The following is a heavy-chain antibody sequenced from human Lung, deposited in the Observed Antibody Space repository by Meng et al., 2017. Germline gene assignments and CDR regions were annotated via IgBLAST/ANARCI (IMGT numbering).Heavy chain of an antibody. Sequence: GESLKISCVVSGFTLSTNTMSWVRQAPGKGLEWVSLIRGSAGISTYTDSVKGRFTISRENSKNTLYLQMNSLRGEDTAVYYCVKDLDPPRRSVWGQGTMVTVSS. J-gene: IGHJ3*01. V-gene: IGHV3-23*01. CDR3: VKDLDPPRRSV. CDR1: GFTLSTNT. CDR2: IRGSAGIS.